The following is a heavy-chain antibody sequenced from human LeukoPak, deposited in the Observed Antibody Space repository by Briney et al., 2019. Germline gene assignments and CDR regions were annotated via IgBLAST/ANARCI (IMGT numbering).Heavy chain of an antibody. V-gene: IGHV3-30*03. CDR3: ARSFSRMLNGAFDI. CDR2: ISYDGSNK. J-gene: IGHJ3*02. D-gene: IGHD3-10*02. Sequence: GGSLRLSCAASGFTFSSYGMHWVRQAPGKGLEWVAVISYDGSNKYYADSVKGRFTISRDNAKNSLYLQMNSLRAEDTALYHCARSFSRMLNGAFDIWGQGTMVTVSS. CDR1: GFTFSSYG.